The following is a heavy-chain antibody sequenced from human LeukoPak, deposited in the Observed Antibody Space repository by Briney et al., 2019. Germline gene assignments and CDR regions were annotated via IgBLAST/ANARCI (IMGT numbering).Heavy chain of an antibody. J-gene: IGHJ6*04. CDR1: GGSISSSSYY. CDR2: IYYSGST. CDR3: ARLSLVGASNRLMGMDV. D-gene: IGHD1-26*01. V-gene: IGHV4-39*07. Sequence: SETLSLTCTVSGGSISSSSYYWGWIRQPPGKGLEWIGSIYYSGSTYYNPSLKSRVTISVDTSKNQFSLKLSSVTAADTAVYYCARLSLVGASNRLMGMDVWGKGTTVTVSS.